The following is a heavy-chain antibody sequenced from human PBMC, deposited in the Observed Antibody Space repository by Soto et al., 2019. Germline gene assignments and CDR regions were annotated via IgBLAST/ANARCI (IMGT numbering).Heavy chain of an antibody. V-gene: IGHV4-59*01. J-gene: IGHJ5*02. Sequence: SETLSLTCTVSGGSISSYYWSWIRQPPGKGLEWIGYIYYSGSTNYNPSLKSRVTISVDTSKNQFSLKLSSVTAADTAVYYCARVGQMNWFDPWGQGTLVTAPQ. CDR2: IYYSGST. CDR1: GGSISSYY. CDR3: ARVGQMNWFDP.